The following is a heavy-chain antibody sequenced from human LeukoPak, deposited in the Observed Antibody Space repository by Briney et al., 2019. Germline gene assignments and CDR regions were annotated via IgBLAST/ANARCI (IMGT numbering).Heavy chain of an antibody. D-gene: IGHD3-22*01. J-gene: IGHJ4*02. V-gene: IGHV1-18*01. CDR2: ISAYNGNT. CDR3: ARGVSSGYSGYFDY. CDR1: GYTFTSYG. Sequence: GASVKVSCKASGYTFTSYGISWVRQAPGQGREWMGWISAYNGNTNYAQKLQGRVTMTTDTSTSTAYMELRSLRSDDTAVDYCARGVSSGYSGYFDYWGQGTLVTVYS.